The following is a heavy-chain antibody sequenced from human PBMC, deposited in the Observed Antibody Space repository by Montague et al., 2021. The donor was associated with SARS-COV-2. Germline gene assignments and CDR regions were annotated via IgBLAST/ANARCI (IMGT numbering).Heavy chain of an antibody. V-gene: IGHV4-59*01. CDR2: IYNGGST. J-gene: IGHJ6*02. D-gene: IGHD3-3*01. CDR1: GGSISNYY. CDR3: AREAVEKRVRTRMTGRLEENYYYVLDV. Sequence: SETLSLTCTVSGGSISNYYWSWIQQPPGKGLEWIGYIYNGGSTNYNPSLRSRVTISVDPSEIQFSLRLSSVTAADTAVYYCAREAVEKRVRTRMTGRLEENYYYVLDVWGQGTTVIVSS.